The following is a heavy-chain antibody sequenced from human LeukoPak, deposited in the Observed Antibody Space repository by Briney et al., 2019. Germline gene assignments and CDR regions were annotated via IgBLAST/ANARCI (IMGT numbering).Heavy chain of an antibody. CDR1: GFTFSRYW. CDR2: IKQDGSEK. Sequence: GGSLRLSCAASGFTFSRYWMSWVRQVPRKGLEWVANIKQDGSEKYYVDSVKGRFTISRDNSRNSLYLQMDSLRAEDTAVYYCARDKGDYDTSGSLFVFGGQGTLVTVSS. CDR3: ARDKGDYDTSGSLFVF. D-gene: IGHD3-22*01. J-gene: IGHJ4*02. V-gene: IGHV3-7*03.